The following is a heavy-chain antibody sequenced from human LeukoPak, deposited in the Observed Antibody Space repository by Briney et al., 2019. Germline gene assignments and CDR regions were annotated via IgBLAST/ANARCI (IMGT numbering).Heavy chain of an antibody. CDR1: GFTFTTYW. CDR2: IKGDGSST. CDR3: ARAVGNSGNDY. D-gene: IGHD4-23*01. Sequence: GGSLRLSCAASGFTFTTYWMHWVRQVPGKGLVWVARIKGDGSSTRHADSMKGRFTISRDNAKNTLYLQMNSLRAEDTAVYYCARAVGNSGNDYWGQGTLVTVSS. J-gene: IGHJ4*02. V-gene: IGHV3-74*01.